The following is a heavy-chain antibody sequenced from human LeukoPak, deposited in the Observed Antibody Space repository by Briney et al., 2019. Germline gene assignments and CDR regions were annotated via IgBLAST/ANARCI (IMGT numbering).Heavy chain of an antibody. CDR3: ARCPYDSSGYYYVPSYFDY. D-gene: IGHD3-22*01. Sequence: PGGSLRLSCAASGFTFSSYWMSWVRQAPGKGLEWVANIKQDGSEKYYVDSVKGRFTISRDNAKNSLYLQMNSLRAEDTAAYYCARCPYDSSGYYYVPSYFDYWGQGTLVTVSS. J-gene: IGHJ4*02. CDR2: IKQDGSEK. CDR1: GFTFSSYW. V-gene: IGHV3-7*01.